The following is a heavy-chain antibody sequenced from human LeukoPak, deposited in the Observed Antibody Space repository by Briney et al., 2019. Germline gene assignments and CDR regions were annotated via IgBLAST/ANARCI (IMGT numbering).Heavy chain of an antibody. J-gene: IGHJ4*02. CDR3: AKRGGNTAITRHFDY. CDR2: ISGSGGST. V-gene: IGHV3-23*01. CDR1: GFTFSSYA. D-gene: IGHD5-18*01. Sequence: GGSLRLSCAASGFTFSSYAMSWVRQAPGKGVEWVSSISGSGGSTYYADSVKGRFTISRDSSKNTLYLQMDSLRAEDTAVYYCAKRGGNTAITRHFDYWGQGTLVTVSS.